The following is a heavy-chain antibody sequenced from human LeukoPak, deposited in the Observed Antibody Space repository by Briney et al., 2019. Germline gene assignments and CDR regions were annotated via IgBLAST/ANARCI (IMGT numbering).Heavy chain of an antibody. CDR2: ISYDGSNK. Sequence: GGSLRLSCAASGSTFSSYAMHWVRQAPGKGLEWVAVISYDGSNKYYADSVKGRFTISRDNSKNTLYLQMNSLRAEDTAVYYCARDNYYDSSGYYYLFDYWGQGTLVTVSS. CDR3: ARDNYYDSSGYYYLFDY. CDR1: GSTFSSYA. D-gene: IGHD3-22*01. J-gene: IGHJ4*02. V-gene: IGHV3-30*04.